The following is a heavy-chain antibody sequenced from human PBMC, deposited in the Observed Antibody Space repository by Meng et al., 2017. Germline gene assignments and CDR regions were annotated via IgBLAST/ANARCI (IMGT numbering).Heavy chain of an antibody. V-gene: IGHV3-9*01. CDR3: AKAYYDFMNFSAFDI. Sequence: SLKISCAASGFSFSSYWMSWVRQAPGKGLEWVSGISWNSGSIGYADSVKGRFTISRDNAKNSLYLQMNSLRAEDTALYYCAKAYYDFMNFSAFDIWGQGTMVTVSS. D-gene: IGHD3-3*01. J-gene: IGHJ3*02. CDR1: GFSFSSYW. CDR2: ISWNSGSI.